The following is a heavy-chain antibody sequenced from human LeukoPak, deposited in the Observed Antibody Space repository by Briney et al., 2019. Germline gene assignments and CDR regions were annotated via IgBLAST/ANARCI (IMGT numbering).Heavy chain of an antibody. J-gene: IGHJ5*02. D-gene: IGHD6-13*01. CDR3: AKDSDELIAAAYNWFDP. Sequence: PGGSLRLSCVASGFTFSSYAMSWVRQAPGKGLEWVSGISGSGGSIDYADSVKGRFTISRDNSKNTLYLQMNFLRAEDTAVYYCAKDSDELIAAAYNWFDPWGQGTLVTVSS. CDR2: ISGSGGSI. V-gene: IGHV3-23*01. CDR1: GFTFSSYA.